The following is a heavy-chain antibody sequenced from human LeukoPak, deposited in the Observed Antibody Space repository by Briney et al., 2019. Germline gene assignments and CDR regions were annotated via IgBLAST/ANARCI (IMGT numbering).Heavy chain of an antibody. V-gene: IGHV3-7*05. CDR1: GFSFTTYW. D-gene: IGHD2-21*02. J-gene: IGHJ4*02. Sequence: GGSLRLSCVASGFSFTTYWMSWVRQAPGKGLEWVGNIKPDGSEKYYVGSVKGRFTISRDNGKNSVYLQMNSLRAEDTAVYYCAREDGTDCGGDCYSGYWGQGTLITVSS. CDR3: AREDGTDCGGDCYSGY. CDR2: IKPDGSEK.